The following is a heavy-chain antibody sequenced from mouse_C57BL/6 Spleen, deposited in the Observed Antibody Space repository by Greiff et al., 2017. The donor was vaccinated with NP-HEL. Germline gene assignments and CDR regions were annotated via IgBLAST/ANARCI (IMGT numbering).Heavy chain of an antibody. CDR2: IYPGDGDT. J-gene: IGHJ1*03. CDR3: ARWDDV. D-gene: IGHD4-1*01. V-gene: IGHV1-82*01. CDR1: GYAFSSSW. Sequence: VQLQESGPELVKPGASVKISCKASGYAFSSSWMNWVKQRPGKGLEWIGRIYPGDGDTNYNGKFKGKATLTADKSSSTAYMQLSSLTSEDSAVYFCARWDDVWGTGTTVTVSS.